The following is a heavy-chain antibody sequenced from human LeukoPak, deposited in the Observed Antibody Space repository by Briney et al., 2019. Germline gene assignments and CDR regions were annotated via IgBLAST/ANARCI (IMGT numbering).Heavy chain of an antibody. J-gene: IGHJ4*02. V-gene: IGHV3-21*01. CDR2: ISSSSSYI. Sequence: GGSLRLSCAASGFTFSSYSMNWVRQAPGKGLEWVSSISSSSSYIYYADSVKGRFTISRDNAKNSLYLQMNSLRADDTAVYYCGRDLIEYGDYPQLPYGGQGTLVTVSS. CDR3: GRDLIEYGDYPQLPY. CDR1: GFTFSSYS. D-gene: IGHD4-17*01.